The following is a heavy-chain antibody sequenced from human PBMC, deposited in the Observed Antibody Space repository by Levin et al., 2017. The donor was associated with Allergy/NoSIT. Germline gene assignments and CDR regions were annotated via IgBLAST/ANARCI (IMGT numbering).Heavy chain of an antibody. J-gene: IGHJ4*02. CDR3: ARAGNEYSYGRAGDY. V-gene: IGHV4-34*01. D-gene: IGHD5-18*01. CDR1: GGSFSGYY. CDR2: INHSGST. Sequence: SQTLSLTCAVYGGSFSGYYWSWIRQPPGKGLEWIGEINHSGSTNYNPSLKSRVTISVDTSKNQFSLKLSSVTAADTAVYYCARAGNEYSYGRAGDYWGQGTLVTVSS.